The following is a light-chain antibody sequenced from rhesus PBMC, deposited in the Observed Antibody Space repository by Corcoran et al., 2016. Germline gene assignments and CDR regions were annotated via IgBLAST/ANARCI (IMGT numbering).Light chain of an antibody. CDR2: YAN. CDR1: PGISSY. J-gene: IGKJ3*01. CDR3: QQGYSTPFT. Sequence: DIQMSQSPSSLSASVGDRVTITCRASPGISSYLNWYQQKPGKAPKLLNYYANRLASGVPSMFSGSGSGTDYTLTISSLQPEDFATYYCQQGYSTPFTFGPGTKLDIK. V-gene: IGKV1-32*03.